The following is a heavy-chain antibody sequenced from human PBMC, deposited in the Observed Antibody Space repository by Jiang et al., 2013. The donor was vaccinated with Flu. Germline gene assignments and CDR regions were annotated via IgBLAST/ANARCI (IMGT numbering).Heavy chain of an antibody. J-gene: IGHJ6*02. CDR3: TRGPGPFWSGYPYYGMDV. V-gene: IGHV3-13*01. D-gene: IGHD3-3*01. CDR2: IGTGGDT. CDR1: GFTFNRHD. Sequence: VQLLESGGGLVQPGGSLRLSCAASGFTFNRHDMHWVRQTTGKGLEWVSAIGTGGDTYYAGSVKGRFTISRENAKNSLYLQINSLRGEDTAVYYCTRGPGPFWSGYPYYGMDVWGQGTTVTVSS.